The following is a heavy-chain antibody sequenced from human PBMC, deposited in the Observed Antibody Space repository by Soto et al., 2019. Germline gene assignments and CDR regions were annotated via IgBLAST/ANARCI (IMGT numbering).Heavy chain of an antibody. CDR2: IAESGGGT. CDR3: ANRLGTYFLSGLPFDI. Sequence: PGGSLRLSCTASGFTFSSHPTSWVRQAPGRGLEWVSAIAESGGGTAYVDSVKGRFTISRDNAKNRLYLQMNSLRAEDTAVYYCANRLGTYFLSGLPFDIWGQGTMVTVSS. CDR1: GFTFSSHP. V-gene: IGHV3-23*01. J-gene: IGHJ3*02. D-gene: IGHD1-26*01.